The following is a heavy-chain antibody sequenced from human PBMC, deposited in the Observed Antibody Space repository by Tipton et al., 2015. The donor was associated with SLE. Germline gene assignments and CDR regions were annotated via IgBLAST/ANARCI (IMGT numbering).Heavy chain of an antibody. CDR2: IKQDGSEK. Sequence: LSLTCAVYGGTFSGYYWSWIRQPPGKGLEWVANIKQDGSEKYYVDSVKGRFTISRDNAKNSLYLQMNSLRAEDTAVYYCARSLGAGYSSSWGQGTLVTVSS. CDR3: ARSLGAGYSSS. V-gene: IGHV3-7*01. D-gene: IGHD6-13*01. J-gene: IGHJ4*02. CDR1: GGTFSGYY.